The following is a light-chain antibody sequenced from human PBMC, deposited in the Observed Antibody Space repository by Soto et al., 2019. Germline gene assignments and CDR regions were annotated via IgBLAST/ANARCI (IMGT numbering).Light chain of an antibody. CDR1: QSVSSN. V-gene: IGKV3-15*01. J-gene: IGKJ1*01. Sequence: EIVMTHSPATLSVSPWEIATLSCGASQSVSSNLAWYQQKPGQAPRLLIYGASTRATGIPARFSGSGSGTEFTLTISSLQSEDFAVYYCQQYNNWRTFGQGTKVDIK. CDR2: GAS. CDR3: QQYNNWRT.